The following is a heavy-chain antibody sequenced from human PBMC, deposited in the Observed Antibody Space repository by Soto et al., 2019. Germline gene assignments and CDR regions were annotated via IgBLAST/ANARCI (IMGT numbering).Heavy chain of an antibody. CDR2: ISDDGSNK. CDR1: GFTFSSYG. J-gene: IGHJ4*02. Sequence: PGGSLRLSCAASGFTFSSYGMHWVRQAPGKGLEWVAVISDDGSNKYYADSVKGRFTISRDNAKNSLYLQMNSLRAEDTAVYYCARDADGFDYWGQGTLVTVSS. CDR3: ARDADGFDY. V-gene: IGHV3-30*03.